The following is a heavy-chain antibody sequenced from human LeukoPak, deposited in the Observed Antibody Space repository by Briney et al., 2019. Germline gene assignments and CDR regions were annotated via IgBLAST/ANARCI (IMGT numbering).Heavy chain of an antibody. J-gene: IGHJ4*02. CDR3: AKASYYYDSSDRFDY. CDR2: ISGGGDGT. D-gene: IGHD3-22*01. V-gene: IGHV3-23*01. Sequence: PTGGSLRLSCAASGFTFSSYAMSWVRQAPGKGLEWVSAISGGGDGTYYADSVKGRFTMSRDNSKNTLYLQMNTLRAEDTAVYYCAKASYYYDSSDRFDYWGQGTLVTVSS. CDR1: GFTFSSYA.